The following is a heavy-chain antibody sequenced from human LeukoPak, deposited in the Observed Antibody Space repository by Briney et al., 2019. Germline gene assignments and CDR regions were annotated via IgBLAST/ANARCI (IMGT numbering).Heavy chain of an antibody. D-gene: IGHD3-10*01. V-gene: IGHV4-39*07. Sequence: SETLSLTCTVSGGSISTSGYYWGWIRQPPGKGLEYFASIDSGGNTYYNPSLQSRVTISADTSKNQFSLKLSYVTAADTAVYYCARDLPGAVYYGMDVWGQGTTVTVSS. CDR1: GGSISTSGYY. CDR3: ARDLPGAVYYGMDV. CDR2: IDSGGNT. J-gene: IGHJ6*02.